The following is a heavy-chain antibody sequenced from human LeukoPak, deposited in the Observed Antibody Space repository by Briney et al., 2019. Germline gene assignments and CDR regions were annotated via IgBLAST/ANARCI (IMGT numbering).Heavy chain of an antibody. CDR1: GGSISSYY. Sequence: KPSETLSLTCTVSGGSISSYYWSWIRQPPGKGLEWIGYIYYSGSTNYNPSLKSRVTISVDTSKNQFSLKLSSVTAADTAVYYCARHGFSPYYYDSSGYYLPGYYYYSMDVWGQGTTVTVSS. CDR3: ARHGFSPYYYDSSGYYLPGYYYYSMDV. J-gene: IGHJ6*02. V-gene: IGHV4-59*08. D-gene: IGHD3-22*01. CDR2: IYYSGST.